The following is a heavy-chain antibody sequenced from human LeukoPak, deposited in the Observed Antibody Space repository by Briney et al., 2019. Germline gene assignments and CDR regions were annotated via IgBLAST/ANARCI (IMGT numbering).Heavy chain of an antibody. CDR3: ARVPQWRYGMDV. J-gene: IGHJ6*02. CDR2: ISYDGSNK. V-gene: IGHV3-30*03. CDR1: GFTFSSYG. D-gene: IGHD6-19*01. Sequence: PGRSLRLSCAASGFTFSSYGMHWVRQAPGKGLEWVAVISYDGSNKYYADSVKGRFTISRDNSKNTLYLQMNSLRAEDTAVYYCARVPQWRYGMDVWGQGTTVTVSS.